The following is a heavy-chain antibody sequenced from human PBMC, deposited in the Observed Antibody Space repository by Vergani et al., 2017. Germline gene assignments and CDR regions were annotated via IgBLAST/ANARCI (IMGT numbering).Heavy chain of an antibody. CDR3: AESSASSYYYGMDV. V-gene: IGHV1-8*01. CDR2: MNPNSGNT. Sequence: QVQLVQSGAEVKKPGASVKVSCKASGYTFTSYDINWVRQATGQGLEWMGWMNPNSGNTGYAQKFQGRVTMTRNTSISTAYMELSSLRSEDTAGYYCAESSASSYYYGMDVWSQGTTVTVSS. CDR1: GYTFTSYD. D-gene: IGHD2-2*01. J-gene: IGHJ6*02.